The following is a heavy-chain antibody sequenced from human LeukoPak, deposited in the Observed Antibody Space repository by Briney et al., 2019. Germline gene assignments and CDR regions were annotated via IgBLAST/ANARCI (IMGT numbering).Heavy chain of an antibody. V-gene: IGHV3-33*01. CDR2: IWNDGSNE. CDR1: GFTFSSYG. CDR3: ARGGDYYDSSGYYYDYFDY. J-gene: IGHJ4*02. Sequence: GGSLRLSCAASGFTFSSYGMHWVRQAPGKGLEWVAVIWNDGSNEEYADSVKGRITISRDNSKNTLYLEMNSLRAEDTAVYYCARGGDYYDSSGYYYDYFDYWGQGTLVTVSS. D-gene: IGHD3-22*01.